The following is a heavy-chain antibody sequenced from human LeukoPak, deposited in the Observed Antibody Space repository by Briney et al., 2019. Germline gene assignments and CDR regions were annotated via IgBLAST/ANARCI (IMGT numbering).Heavy chain of an antibody. Sequence: GGSLGLSCAASGFTFSSYAMSWVRQAPGKGLEWVSTISDSGGSTYYADSVKGRFTISRDNSKDTLYLQMNSLRAEDTAVYCCAKKPSSGYYYIDYWGQGTLVTVSS. V-gene: IGHV3-23*01. CDR3: AKKPSSGYYYIDY. D-gene: IGHD3-22*01. CDR2: ISDSGGST. CDR1: GFTFSSYA. J-gene: IGHJ4*02.